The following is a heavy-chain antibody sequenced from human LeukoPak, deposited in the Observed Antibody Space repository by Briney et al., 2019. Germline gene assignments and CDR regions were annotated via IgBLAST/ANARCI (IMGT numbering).Heavy chain of an antibody. CDR3: ARDRYYYDSSGPYYFDY. D-gene: IGHD3-22*01. CDR1: GGSISSYY. V-gene: IGHV4-4*07. J-gene: IGHJ4*02. CDR2: IYTSGST. Sequence: SETLSLTCTVSGGSISSYYWSWLRQPAGKGLEWIGRIYTSGSTNYNPSLKSRVTMSVDTSKNQFSLKLSSVTAADTAVYYCARDRYYYDSSGPYYFDYWGQGTLVTVSS.